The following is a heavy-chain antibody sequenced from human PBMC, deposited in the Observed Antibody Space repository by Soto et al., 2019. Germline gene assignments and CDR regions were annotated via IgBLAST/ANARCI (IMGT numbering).Heavy chain of an antibody. CDR1: GGSISSGDYY. CDR2: IYYSGST. J-gene: IGHJ6*02. V-gene: IGHV4-30-4*01. D-gene: IGHD3-22*01. Sequence: QVQLQESGPGLVKPSQTLSLTCTVSGGSISSGDYYWTWIRQPPGKGLEGIGYIYYSGSTYYNPSLKSRVIISIDTSKNHFSLKLYSVTAADTAVYYCARGGKYDSSGSHYYYYGMDVWGQGTTVTVSS. CDR3: ARGGKYDSSGSHYYYYGMDV.